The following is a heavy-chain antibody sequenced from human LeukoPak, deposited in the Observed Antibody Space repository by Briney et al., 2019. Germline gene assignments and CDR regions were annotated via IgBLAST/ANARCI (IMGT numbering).Heavy chain of an antibody. V-gene: IGHV6-1*01. CDR1: GDTVSSNSAA. Sequence: SQTLSLTCAISGDTVSSNSAAWNWIRQSPSRGLEWLGRTYYRSKWYNDYAVSVKSRITINPDTSKNQFSLRLNSVTPEDTAVYYCARDADIAAAATGGFDIWGQGTMVTVSS. D-gene: IGHD6-13*01. CDR3: ARDADIAAAATGGFDI. J-gene: IGHJ3*02. CDR2: TYYRSKWYN.